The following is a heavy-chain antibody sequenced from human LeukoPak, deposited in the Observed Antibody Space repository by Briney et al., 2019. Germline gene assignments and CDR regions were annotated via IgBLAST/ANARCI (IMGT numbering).Heavy chain of an antibody. J-gene: IGHJ6*02. D-gene: IGHD6-13*01. CDR3: ARVRIGQQLDKYYYYAMDV. Sequence: ASVKVSCKASGYTFTDYYMHWVRQAPGQGLEWMGWINPNSGGTNYAQKFQGRVTTTTDTSISTAYMEVNRLRSDDTAVYYCARVRIGQQLDKYYYYAMDVWGQGTTVTVSS. CDR1: GYTFTDYY. CDR2: INPNSGGT. V-gene: IGHV1-2*02.